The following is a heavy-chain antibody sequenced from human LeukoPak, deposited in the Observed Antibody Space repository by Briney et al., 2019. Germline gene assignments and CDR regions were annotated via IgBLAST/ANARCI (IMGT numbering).Heavy chain of an antibody. CDR1: GGTFSSYA. V-gene: IGHV1-69*01. D-gene: IGHD2-2*01. Sequence: GASVKVSCKASGGTFSSYAISWVRQAPGQGLEWMGGIIPIFGTANYAQKFQGRVTITADESTSTAYMELSSLRSEDTAVYYCARDRVVVPAAGFDYWGQGTLVTVSS. J-gene: IGHJ4*02. CDR3: ARDRVVVPAAGFDY. CDR2: IIPIFGTA.